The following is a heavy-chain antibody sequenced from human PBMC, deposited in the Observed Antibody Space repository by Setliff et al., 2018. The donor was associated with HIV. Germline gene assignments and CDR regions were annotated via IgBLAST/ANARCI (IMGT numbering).Heavy chain of an antibody. D-gene: IGHD6-19*01. V-gene: IGHV3-48*03. CDR3: AREANPRHSSGWVYFDY. Sequence: PGGSLRLSCAASGFTFSNYEMSWVRQAPGKGPEWVSYITGSGDTIYYADSVKGRFTMSRDNAKDSVYLQMNTLRVEDTAVYYCAREANPRHSSGWVYFDYWGQGMMVTVSS. CDR2: ITGSGDTI. J-gene: IGHJ4*02. CDR1: GFTFSNYE.